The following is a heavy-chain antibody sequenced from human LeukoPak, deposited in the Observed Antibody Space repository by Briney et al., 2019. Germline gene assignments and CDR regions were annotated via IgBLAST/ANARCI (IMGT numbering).Heavy chain of an antibody. CDR2: ISYDGSNK. V-gene: IGHV3-30*04. CDR1: GFTFSSYA. CDR3: ARAVASNYGNFDY. Sequence: GGSLRLSCAASGFTFSSYAMHWVRQAPGKGLEWVAVISYDGSNKYYADSVKGRFTISRDNSKNTLYLQMNSLRAEDTAVYYCARAVASNYGNFDYWGQGTLVTVSS. D-gene: IGHD3-10*01. J-gene: IGHJ4*02.